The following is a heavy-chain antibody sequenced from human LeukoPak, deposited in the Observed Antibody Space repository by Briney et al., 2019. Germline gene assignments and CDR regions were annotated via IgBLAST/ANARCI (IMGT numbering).Heavy chain of an antibody. V-gene: IGHV4-39*01. Sequence: SETLSLTCTVSGVSISSSNSYWGWIRQPPGKGLEWIGSIYYSGNTYYNASLKSQVSISIDTSKNQFSLKLSSVTAADTAVYYCARQYYDILTGYYPNWFDPWGQGTLVTVSS. CDR1: GVSISSSNSY. D-gene: IGHD3-9*01. CDR3: ARQYYDILTGYYPNWFDP. CDR2: IYYSGNT. J-gene: IGHJ5*02.